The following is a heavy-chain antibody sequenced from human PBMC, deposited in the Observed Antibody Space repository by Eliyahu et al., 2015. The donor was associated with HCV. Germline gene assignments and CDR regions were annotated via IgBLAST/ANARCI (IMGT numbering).Heavy chain of an antibody. CDR1: GFTFSSYA. CDR2: ISYDGSNK. J-gene: IGHJ3*02. Sequence: QVQLVESGGGVVQPGRSLRLSCAASGFTFSSYAMHWVRQGPGKGLEWVAVISYDGSNKYYADSVKGRFTISRDNSKNTLYLQMNSLRAEDTAVYYCASLTRIAVAGQDAFDIWGQGTMVTVSS. D-gene: IGHD6-19*01. V-gene: IGHV3-30-3*01. CDR3: ASLTRIAVAGQDAFDI.